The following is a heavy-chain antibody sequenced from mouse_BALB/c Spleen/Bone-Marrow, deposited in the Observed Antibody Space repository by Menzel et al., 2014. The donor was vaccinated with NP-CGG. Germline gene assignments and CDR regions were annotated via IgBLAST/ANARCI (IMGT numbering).Heavy chain of an antibody. J-gene: IGHJ3*01. CDR3: ARLGYYGGFAY. CDR1: GFDFXRYW. Sequence: EVKLMESGGGLVQPGGSLKLSCAASGFDFXRYWMSWIRQAPGKGLEWIGEINPDSRTINYSPSLKDKFIISRDNAKNTLYLQMSKVRSEDTALYYCARLGYYGGFAYWGQGTLVTVSA. D-gene: IGHD2-3*01. CDR2: INPDSRTI. V-gene: IGHV4-1*02.